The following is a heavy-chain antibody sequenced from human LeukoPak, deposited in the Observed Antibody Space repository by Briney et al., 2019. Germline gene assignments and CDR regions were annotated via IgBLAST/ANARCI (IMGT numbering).Heavy chain of an antibody. D-gene: IGHD2-2*02. J-gene: IGHJ4*02. CDR3: ARDRVGYCSSTSCYTQPALDY. Sequence: ASVKVSCTASGYTFTGYYMHWVRQAPGQGLEWMGWINPNSGGTNYAQTFQGRVTMTRDTSISTAYMELSRLRSDDTAVYYCARDRVGYCSSTSCYTQPALDYWGQGTLVTVSS. CDR2: INPNSGGT. CDR1: GYTFTGYY. V-gene: IGHV1-2*02.